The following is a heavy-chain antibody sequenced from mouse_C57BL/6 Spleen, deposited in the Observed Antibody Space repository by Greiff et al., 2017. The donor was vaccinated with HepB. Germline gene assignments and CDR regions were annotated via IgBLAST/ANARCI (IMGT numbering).Heavy chain of an antibody. V-gene: IGHV2-6-1*01. CDR3: ARHSKGGNYFDY. D-gene: IGHD2-5*01. CDR2: IWSDGST. CDR1: GFSLTSYG. Sequence: VKLKESGPGLVAPSQSLSITCTVSGFSLTSYGVHWVRQPPGKGLEWLVVIWSDGSTTYNSALKSRLSISKDNSKSQVFLKMNSLQTDDTAMYYCARHSKGGNYFDYWGQGTTLTVSS. J-gene: IGHJ2*01.